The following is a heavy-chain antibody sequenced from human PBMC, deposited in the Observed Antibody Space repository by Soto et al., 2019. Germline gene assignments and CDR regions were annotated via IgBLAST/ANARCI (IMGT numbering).Heavy chain of an antibody. V-gene: IGHV1-18*01. CDR2: ISAYNGNT. CDR3: ARVYGQQLVPSWFDP. Sequence: GASVKVSCKASGYTFTSYGISWVRQAPGQGLEWMGWISAYNGNTNYAQKLQGRVTMTTDTSTSTAYMELRSLRSDDTAVYYCARVYGQQLVPSWFDPWGQGTLVTVSS. D-gene: IGHD6-13*01. J-gene: IGHJ5*02. CDR1: GYTFTSYG.